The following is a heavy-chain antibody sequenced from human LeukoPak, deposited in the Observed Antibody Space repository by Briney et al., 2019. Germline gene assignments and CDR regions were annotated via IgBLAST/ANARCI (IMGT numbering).Heavy chain of an antibody. D-gene: IGHD3-10*01. Sequence: GGSLRLSCAASGFTFGSYQMNWVRQAPGKGLEWVAGISGGGDTAYYADSVSGRFTISRDIPKNTVYLQMNGLRVEDTAVYHCAKIGYYGSGSYWEGYFDYWGQGTLVIVSS. CDR3: AKIGYYGSGSYWEGYFDY. CDR1: GFTFGSYQ. CDR2: ISGGGDTA. J-gene: IGHJ4*02. V-gene: IGHV3-23*01.